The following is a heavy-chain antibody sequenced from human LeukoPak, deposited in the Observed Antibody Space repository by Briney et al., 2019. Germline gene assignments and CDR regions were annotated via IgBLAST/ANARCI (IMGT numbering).Heavy chain of an antibody. CDR1: GGSFSGYY. Sequence: SETLSLICAVYGGSFSGYYWSWIRQPPGKGLEWIGEINHSGSTNYNPSLKSRVTISVDTSKNQFSLKLNSVSAADTAVYYCARDGAVDILTGYGAFDIWGQGTMVTVSS. V-gene: IGHV4-34*01. CDR2: INHSGST. D-gene: IGHD3-9*01. CDR3: ARDGAVDILTGYGAFDI. J-gene: IGHJ3*02.